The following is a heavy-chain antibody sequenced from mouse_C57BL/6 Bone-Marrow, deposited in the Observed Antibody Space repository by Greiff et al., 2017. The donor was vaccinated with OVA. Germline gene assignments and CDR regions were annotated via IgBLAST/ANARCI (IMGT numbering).Heavy chain of an antibody. CDR1: GFTFSDAW. CDR2: IRNKANSHAT. D-gene: IGHD1-3*01. J-gene: IGHJ2*01. Sequence: EVQVVESGGGLVQPGGSMKLSCAASGFTFSDAWMDWVRQSPEKGLEWVAEIRNKANSHATYYAESVKGRFTISRDDSKSSVYLQMNSLRAEDTGIYYCTHELKGYWGQGTTLTVSS. V-gene: IGHV6-6*01. CDR3: THELKGY.